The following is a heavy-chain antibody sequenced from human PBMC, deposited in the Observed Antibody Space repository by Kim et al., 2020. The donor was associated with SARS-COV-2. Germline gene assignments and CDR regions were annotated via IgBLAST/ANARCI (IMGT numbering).Heavy chain of an antibody. CDR1: GDSLSSNTVA. V-gene: IGHV6-1*01. J-gene: IGHJ4*02. CDR2: TYYRSKWSS. CDR3: VRYSGWYYFDY. Sequence: SQTLSLTCVISGDSLSSNTVAWSWIRQSPSSGLEWLGRTYYRSKWSSDYAVSVKSRIIINADPSKNQFSLHLNSVNPDDTATYYCVRYSGWYYFDYWGQG. D-gene: IGHD6-19*01.